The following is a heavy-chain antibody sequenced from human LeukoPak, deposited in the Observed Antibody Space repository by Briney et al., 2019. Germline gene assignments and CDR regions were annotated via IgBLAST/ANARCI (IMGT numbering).Heavy chain of an antibody. V-gene: IGHV4-38-2*02. D-gene: IGHD3-10*01. J-gene: IGHJ3*02. Sequence: PSETQSLTCTVSGYSISSGYYWGWIRQPPGKGLEWIGSIYHSGSTYYNPSLKSRVTISVDTSKNQFSLKLSSVTAADTAVYYCARLITMVRGVIITHAFDIWGQGTMVTVSS. CDR2: IYHSGST. CDR1: GYSISSGYY. CDR3: ARLITMVRGVIITHAFDI.